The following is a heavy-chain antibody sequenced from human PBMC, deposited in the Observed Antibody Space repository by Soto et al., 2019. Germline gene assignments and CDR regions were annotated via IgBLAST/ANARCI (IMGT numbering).Heavy chain of an antibody. Sequence: SETLSLTCAVYGGSFSGYYWSWIRQPPGKGLEWIGEINHSGSTNYNPSLKSRVTISVDTSKNQFSLKLSSVTAADTAVYYCASLPIGLYSSGWLPIDYWGQGTLVTVSS. CDR3: ASLPIGLYSSGWLPIDY. CDR2: INHSGST. J-gene: IGHJ4*02. V-gene: IGHV4-34*01. CDR1: GGSFSGYY. D-gene: IGHD6-19*01.